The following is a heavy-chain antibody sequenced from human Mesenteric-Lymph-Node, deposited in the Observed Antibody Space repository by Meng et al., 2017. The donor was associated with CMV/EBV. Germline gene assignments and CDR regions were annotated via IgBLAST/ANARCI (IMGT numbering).Heavy chain of an antibody. CDR3: AKSGGWYGKYYFDF. Sequence: ADSVTGRFTISRDNSKNTLYLQMDSLRADDTAVYYCAKSGGWYGKYYFDFWGQGTLVTVSS. V-gene: IGHV3-23*01. D-gene: IGHD6-19*01. J-gene: IGHJ4*02.